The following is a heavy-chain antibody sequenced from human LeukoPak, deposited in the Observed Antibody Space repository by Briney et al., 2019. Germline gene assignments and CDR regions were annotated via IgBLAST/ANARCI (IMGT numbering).Heavy chain of an antibody. CDR1: GFTFRSYR. Sequence: GGSLRLSCAASGFTFRSYRMHWVRQAPGKGLVWVSRISVEGSSTWYADSVKGRFTISRDNAMDTLYLQMNSLRAEDTAVYNCAMEFAAGGWRQGTLVTVSS. CDR2: ISVEGSST. CDR3: AMEFAAGG. D-gene: IGHD3-10*01. V-gene: IGHV3-74*01. J-gene: IGHJ4*02.